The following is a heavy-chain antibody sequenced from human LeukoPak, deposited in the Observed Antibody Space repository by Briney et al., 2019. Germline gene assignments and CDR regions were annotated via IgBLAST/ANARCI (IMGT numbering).Heavy chain of an antibody. CDR2: LSGGGINS. J-gene: IGHJ4*02. CDR3: AKPARTDYADY. D-gene: IGHD1-14*01. CDR1: GFTFSSYG. Sequence: PGGSLRLSCAASGFTFSSYGMSWVRQAAGKGLEWVSHLSGGGINSYYADSVKGRFTVSRDNSNNTLYLQMNSLRAEDTAVYYCAKPARTDYADYWGQGTLVTVSS. V-gene: IGHV3-23*01.